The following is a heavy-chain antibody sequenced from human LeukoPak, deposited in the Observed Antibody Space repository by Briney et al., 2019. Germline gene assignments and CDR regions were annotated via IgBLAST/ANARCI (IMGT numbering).Heavy chain of an antibody. Sequence: GSLRLSCAASGFTVSSNYMSWVRQPPGKGLEWIGEIYHSGSTNYNPSLKSRVTISVDKSKNQFSLKLSSVTAADTAVYYCARDGYCSGGSCYSYDYWGQGALVTVSS. CDR3: ARDGYCSGGSCYSYDY. CDR1: GFTVSSNY. J-gene: IGHJ4*02. V-gene: IGHV4-4*02. D-gene: IGHD2-15*01. CDR2: IYHSGST.